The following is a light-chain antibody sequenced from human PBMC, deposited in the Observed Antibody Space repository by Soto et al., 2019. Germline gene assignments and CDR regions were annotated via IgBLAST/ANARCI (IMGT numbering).Light chain of an antibody. CDR1: SSKIGSTI. Sequence: QSVLAQTPSASGTPGQRVTISCSGSSSKIGSTIVNGYQQLPGTAPKLLIYNNSQRPSGVPDPFSGSKSGTSASLAISGLQSDDEGDYYCAAWDDSLNGEVFGGGPKLTVL. CDR2: NNS. V-gene: IGLV1-44*01. CDR3: AAWDDSLNGEV. J-gene: IGLJ2*01.